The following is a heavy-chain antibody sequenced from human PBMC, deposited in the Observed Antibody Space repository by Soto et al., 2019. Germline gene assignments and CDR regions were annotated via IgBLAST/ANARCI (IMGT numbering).Heavy chain of an antibody. V-gene: IGHV4-59*01. Sequence: SETLSLTCTVSGGSISTYYWSWIRRPPGKGLEWIGYIYNSGSTHSNPSLQSRVTISVDTSKNQFSLKLSSVTAADTAIHYCARARITMVREVIKYNMDVWGQGTTVTVSS. J-gene: IGHJ6*02. CDR1: GGSISTYY. D-gene: IGHD3-10*01. CDR2: IYNSGST. CDR3: ARARITMVREVIKYNMDV.